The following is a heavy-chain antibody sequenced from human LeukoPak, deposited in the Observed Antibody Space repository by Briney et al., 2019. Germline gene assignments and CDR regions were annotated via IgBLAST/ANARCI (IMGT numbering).Heavy chain of an antibody. CDR1: GGSISSYY. V-gene: IGHV4-59*08. CDR3: ARLVDRQQLVD. D-gene: IGHD6-13*01. J-gene: IGHJ4*02. Sequence: SETLSLTCTVSGGSISSYYWSWIRQPPGKGLEWIGYIYYSESTNYNPSLKSRVTISVDTSKNQFSLKLSSVPAADTAVYYCARLVDRQQLVDWGQGTLVTVSS. CDR2: IYYSEST.